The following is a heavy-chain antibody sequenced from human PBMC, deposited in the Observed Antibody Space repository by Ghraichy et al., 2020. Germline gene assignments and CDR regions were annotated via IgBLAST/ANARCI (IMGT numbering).Heavy chain of an antibody. CDR2: INQDGSVE. D-gene: IGHD2-21*01. CDR1: GFTFSRNW. CDR3: ARGDRHCTMDV. V-gene: IGHV3-7*04. Sequence: GGSLRLSCVASGFTFSRNWVSWLRQAPGKGLEWVANINQDGSVEDYVDSVKGRFIVSRDNAKSAMFLQMNSLRAEDTAGYYCARGDRHCTMDVWGKGTTVTVSS. J-gene: IGHJ6*03.